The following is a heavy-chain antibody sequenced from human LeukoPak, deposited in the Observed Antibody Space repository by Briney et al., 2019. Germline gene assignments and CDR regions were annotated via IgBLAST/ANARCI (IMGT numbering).Heavy chain of an antibody. V-gene: IGHV1-46*01. CDR2: INPSGGST. Sequence: ASVKVSCKASGYTFTSYYMHWVRQAPGQGLEWMGIINPSGGSTSYAQKFQGRVTMTRNTSTSKVYMELSNLRSEDTAVYYCARSFFWSGHGGALDYWGQGTLVTVSS. CDR1: GYTFTSYY. D-gene: IGHD3-3*01. CDR3: ARSFFWSGHGGALDY. J-gene: IGHJ4*02.